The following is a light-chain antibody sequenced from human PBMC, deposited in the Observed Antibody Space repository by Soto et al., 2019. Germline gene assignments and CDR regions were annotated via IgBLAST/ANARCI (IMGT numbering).Light chain of an antibody. CDR1: SSDVGGYNY. Sequence: QSVLTQPASVSGSPGQSITISCTGTSSDVGGYNYVSWYQQHPGKVPKLMIYEVSNRPSGVSIRFSGSKSGNTASLTISGLQAEDEADYYCSSYTSTNTLGVFGTGTKLTVL. J-gene: IGLJ1*01. V-gene: IGLV2-14*01. CDR2: EVS. CDR3: SSYTSTNTLGV.